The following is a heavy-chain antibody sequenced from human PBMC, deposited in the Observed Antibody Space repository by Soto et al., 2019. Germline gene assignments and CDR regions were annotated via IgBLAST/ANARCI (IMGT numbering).Heavy chain of an antibody. J-gene: IGHJ3*02. V-gene: IGHV3-33*01. CDR1: GFTFSSDG. Sequence: GGSLRLSCAASGFTFSSDGMHWVRQAPGKGLEWVAVIWYDGSNKYYADSVKGRFTISRDNSKNTLYLQMNSLRAEDTAVYYCARDDRDGYARSPFDIWGQGTMVTVSS. CDR3: ARDDRDGYARSPFDI. CDR2: IWYDGSNK. D-gene: IGHD5-12*01.